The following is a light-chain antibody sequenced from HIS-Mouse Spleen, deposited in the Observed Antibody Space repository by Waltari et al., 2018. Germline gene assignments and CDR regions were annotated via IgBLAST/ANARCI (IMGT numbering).Light chain of an antibody. J-gene: IGLJ2*01. CDR1: ALPKKY. V-gene: IGLV3-10*01. Sequence: SSDLTQPPSVSVSPGQTARITTSGDALPKKYAYWYQQKSGQAPVLVIYEDSKRPSGIPERFSGSSSGTMATLTISGAQVEDEADYYCYSTDSSGNHRVFGGGTKLTVL. CDR3: YSTDSSGNHRV. CDR2: EDS.